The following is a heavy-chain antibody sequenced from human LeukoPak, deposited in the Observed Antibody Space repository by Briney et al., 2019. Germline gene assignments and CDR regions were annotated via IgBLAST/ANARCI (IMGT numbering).Heavy chain of an antibody. J-gene: IGHJ4*02. Sequence: GASVKVSCKASGYTFTTYDINWVRQAPGQGLEWMGWISAYNGNTNYAQKLQGRVTMTTDTSTSTDYMELRSLRSDDTAVYYCARGYCGSTSCFNFDYWGQGTLVTVSS. D-gene: IGHD2-2*01. CDR3: ARGYCGSTSCFNFDY. V-gene: IGHV1-18*01. CDR1: GYTFTTYD. CDR2: ISAYNGNT.